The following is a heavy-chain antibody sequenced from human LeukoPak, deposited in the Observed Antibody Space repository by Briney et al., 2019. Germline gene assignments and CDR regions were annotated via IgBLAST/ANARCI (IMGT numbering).Heavy chain of an antibody. CDR1: GFTFSDYY. D-gene: IGHD3-22*01. Sequence: GGSLRLSCAASGFTFSDYYMSWIRQAPGKGLEWVSYISSSGGTIYYADSVKGRFTISRDNAKNSLYLQMNSLRAEDTAVYYCARGDYYDSSGYYGAPYFDPWGQGTLVTVSS. CDR2: ISSSGGTI. J-gene: IGHJ5*02. CDR3: ARGDYYDSSGYYGAPYFDP. V-gene: IGHV3-11*01.